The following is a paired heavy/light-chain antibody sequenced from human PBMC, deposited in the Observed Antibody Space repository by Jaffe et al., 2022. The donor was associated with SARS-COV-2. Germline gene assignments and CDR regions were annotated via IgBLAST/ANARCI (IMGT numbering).Heavy chain of an antibody. CDR2: ISYDGSNK. V-gene: IGHV3-30*04. CDR3: ARDSKYSSGRIDY. CDR1: GFTFRSHA. J-gene: IGHJ4*02. Sequence: QVQLVESGGGVVQPGRSLRLSCAASGFTFRSHAMHWVRQAPGKGLEWMAVISYDGSNKYYADFVKGRFTISRDNSENTLYLQMNSLRVEDTAVYFCARDSKYSSGRIDYWGQGTLVTVSS. D-gene: IGHD6-19*01.
Light chain of an antibody. CDR2: EVS. CDR1: SSDVGGYNF. V-gene: IGLV2-14*01. CDR3: SSFTISKTWL. Sequence: QSALTQPASVSGSPGQSIAISCTGTSSDVGGYNFVSWYQHHPGKAPKLLIYEVSNRPSGVSDRFSGSKSGNTASLTISGLQAEDEADYYCSSFTISKTWLFGGGTKLAVL. J-gene: IGLJ2*01.